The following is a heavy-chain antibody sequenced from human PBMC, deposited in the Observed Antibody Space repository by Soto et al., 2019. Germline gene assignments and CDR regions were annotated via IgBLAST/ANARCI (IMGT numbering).Heavy chain of an antibody. D-gene: IGHD5-18*01. CDR2: ISSSSSYI. CDR1: GFTFSSYA. V-gene: IGHV3-21*01. CDR3: ARDQPGYSYGYGLGE. J-gene: IGHJ4*02. Sequence: GGSLRLSCAASGFTFSSYAMSWVRQAPGKGLEWVSAISSSSSYIYYADSVKGRFTISRDNAKNSLYLQMNSLRAEDTAVYYCARDQPGYSYGYGLGEWGQGSLVTVSS.